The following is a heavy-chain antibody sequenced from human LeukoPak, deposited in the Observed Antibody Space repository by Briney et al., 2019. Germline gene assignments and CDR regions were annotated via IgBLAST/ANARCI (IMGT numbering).Heavy chain of an antibody. CDR1: GYTLTNYG. J-gene: IGHJ5*02. CDR3: ARGGSDCSGGNCPYSWFDP. CDR2: ISAYNGNT. V-gene: IGHV1-18*01. D-gene: IGHD2-15*01. Sequence: GASVKVSCKASGYTLTNYGISWVRQAPGQGLEWMGWISAYNGNTNYAQKLQGRVTMTTDTSTSTAYMELRSLTSDDTAVYYCARGGSDCSGGNCPYSWFDPWGQGTLVTVSS.